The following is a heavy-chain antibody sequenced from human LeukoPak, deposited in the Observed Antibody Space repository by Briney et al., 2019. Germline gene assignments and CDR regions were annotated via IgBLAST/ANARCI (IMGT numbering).Heavy chain of an antibody. CDR3: ASHFDTDGYFAFDQ. J-gene: IGHJ4*02. D-gene: IGHD3-22*01. CDR1: GYRFINYW. CDR2: IYPANSDT. V-gene: IGHV5-51*01. Sequence: GGSPKISFKGSGYRFINYWIGWVRQRPGKGLEWMAIIYPANSDTRYSPSLQGQVTISVDKSIGTAYLQWSSLKASDTAMYYCASHFDTDGYFAFDQWGQGTLVIVSS.